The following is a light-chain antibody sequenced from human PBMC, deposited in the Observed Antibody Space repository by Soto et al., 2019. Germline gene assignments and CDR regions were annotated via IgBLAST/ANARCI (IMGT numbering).Light chain of an antibody. CDR1: SSDVGAYNY. V-gene: IGLV2-14*01. J-gene: IGLJ1*01. CDR3: YSFTSSSTYV. Sequence: QSVLTQPASVSGSPGQSITISCTGTSSDVGAYNYVSWYQQHPAKVPKLMIYDVSNRPSGVSDRFSGSKSGNTASLTISGLQAEDVTDSACYSFTSSSTYVFRTGTKVPV. CDR2: DVS.